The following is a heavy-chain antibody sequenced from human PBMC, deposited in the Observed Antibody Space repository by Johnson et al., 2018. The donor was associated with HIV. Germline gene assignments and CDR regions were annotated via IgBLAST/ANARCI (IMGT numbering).Heavy chain of an antibody. Sequence: QVQLVESGGGLVKPGGSLRLSCAGSGFIFNDYYMSWIRQAPGRGLEWVAVISYDANNKYYADSGKGRFTISRDNSKNTLYLQMNSLRAEDTAVYYCARAEIYEGRVGDFAFDIWGRGTMVTVSS. CDR2: ISYDANNK. V-gene: IGHV3-30-3*01. CDR3: ARAEIYEGRVGDFAFDI. D-gene: IGHD3-10*01. J-gene: IGHJ3*02. CDR1: GFIFNDYY.